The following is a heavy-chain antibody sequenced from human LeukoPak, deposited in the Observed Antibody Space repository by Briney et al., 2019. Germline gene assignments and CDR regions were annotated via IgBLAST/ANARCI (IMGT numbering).Heavy chain of an antibody. CDR3: ARGGVLKSVDY. CDR2: VYDIGST. J-gene: IGHJ4*02. CDR1: GGSIGSHY. V-gene: IGHV4-59*11. Sequence: PSETLSLTCTVSGGSIGSHYWTWIRKTPGKGLEWIGYVYDIGSTKYNPSLKSRVTISVDTSKNQFSLRLSSVTAADTAVYYCARGGVLKSVDYWGQGTLVTVSS. D-gene: IGHD3-16*01.